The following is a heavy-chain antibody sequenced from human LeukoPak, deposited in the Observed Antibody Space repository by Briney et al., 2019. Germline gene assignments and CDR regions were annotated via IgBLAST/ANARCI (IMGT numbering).Heavy chain of an antibody. J-gene: IGHJ6*02. CDR1: GGSFSGYY. CDR3: ARVPVMDTAMVTGYYYGMDV. Sequence: PSETLSLTCAVYGGSFSGYYWSWIRQPPGKGLEWIGEINHSGSTNYNPSLKSRVTISVDASKNQFSLKLSSVTAADTAVYYCARVPVMDTAMVTGYYYGMDVWGQGTTVTVPS. V-gene: IGHV4-34*01. CDR2: INHSGST. D-gene: IGHD5-18*01.